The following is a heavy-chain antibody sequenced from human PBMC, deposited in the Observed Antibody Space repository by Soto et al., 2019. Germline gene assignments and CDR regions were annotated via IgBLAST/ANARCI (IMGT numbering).Heavy chain of an antibody. D-gene: IGHD2-21*01. Sequence: EVQLVESGGGLVKPGGTLRVSCAASGFTFSRYYMNWVRQAPGRGLPWVASISTGNTYIYYADSLKGRFTISRDNAKNLLYLHMNCLSSEDTAVYFCARDCDPYYFDYWGQGTLVTVSA. V-gene: IGHV3-21*01. CDR3: ARDCDPYYFDY. J-gene: IGHJ4*02. CDR1: GFTFSRYY. CDR2: ISTGNTYI.